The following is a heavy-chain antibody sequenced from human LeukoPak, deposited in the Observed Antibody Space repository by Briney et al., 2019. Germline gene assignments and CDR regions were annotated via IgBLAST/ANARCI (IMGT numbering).Heavy chain of an antibody. Sequence: SETLSLTCTVSGGSISSGDYYWSWIRQPPGKGLEWIAYMYYSGSTYYNPSLKSRVTISADTSKDQLSLKLSSVTAADTAVYYCARPYYYDSRIDPWGQGILVTVSS. J-gene: IGHJ5*02. CDR1: GGSISSGDYY. V-gene: IGHV4-30-4*01. CDR2: MYYSGST. CDR3: ARPYYYDSRIDP. D-gene: IGHD3-22*01.